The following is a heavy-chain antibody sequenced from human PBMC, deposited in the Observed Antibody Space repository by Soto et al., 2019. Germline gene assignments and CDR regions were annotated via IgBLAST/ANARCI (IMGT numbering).Heavy chain of an antibody. CDR2: IYYSGST. J-gene: IGHJ6*02. Sequence: QVQLQESGPRLVKPSETLSLTCTVSGGSISSYYWSWIRQPPGKGLEWIGYIYYSGSTNYNPSLKSRVTISVDXXKXQXYLKRSSVTAADTAVYYCARGGSVYYGSGSYVGMDVWGQGTTVTVSS. CDR3: ARGGSVYYGSGSYVGMDV. V-gene: IGHV4-59*01. D-gene: IGHD3-10*01. CDR1: GGSISSYY.